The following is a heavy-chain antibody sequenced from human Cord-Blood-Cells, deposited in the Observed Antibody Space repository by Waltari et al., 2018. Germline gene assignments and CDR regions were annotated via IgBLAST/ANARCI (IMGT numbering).Heavy chain of an antibody. J-gene: IGHJ5*02. D-gene: IGHD7-27*01. Sequence: QVQLVQSGAEVKKPGASVKVSCKASGYTFTSYDINWVRQATGQGLEWMGWMNPNSGNTGYAKKFQGRVTITRNTSISTAYMELSSLRSEDTAVYYCARGSHWGPYNWFDPWGQGTLVTVSS. CDR1: GYTFTSYD. CDR3: ARGSHWGPYNWFDP. CDR2: MNPNSGNT. V-gene: IGHV1-8*03.